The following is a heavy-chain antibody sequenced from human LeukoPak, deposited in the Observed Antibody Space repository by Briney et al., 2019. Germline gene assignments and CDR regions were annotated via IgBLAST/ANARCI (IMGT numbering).Heavy chain of an antibody. Sequence: PGGSLRLSCAASGFTFDDYAMHWVRQAPGKGLEWVSLVSEDGSRTYYADSVKGRFTISRDNSKNSLYLQMNSLTVEDTALYYCAKDLTQLYLAFDYWGQGTLVTVSS. CDR1: GFTFDDYA. J-gene: IGHJ4*02. CDR2: VSEDGSRT. CDR3: AKDLTQLYLAFDY. V-gene: IGHV3-43*02. D-gene: IGHD1-1*01.